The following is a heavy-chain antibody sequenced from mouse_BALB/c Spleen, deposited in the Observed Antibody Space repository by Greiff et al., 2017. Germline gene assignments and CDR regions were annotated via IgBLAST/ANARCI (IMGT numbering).Heavy chain of an antibody. V-gene: IGHV14-1*02. CDR1: GFNIKDYY. CDR2: IDPENGNT. D-gene: IGHD1-1*01. Sequence: VQLQQSGAELVRPGALVKLSCTASGFNIKDYYMHWVKQRPEQGLEWIGWIDPENGNTIYDPKFQGKASITADTSSNTVYLQLSSLTAEDTAVYYCARDYGSSYGRNFDVWGAGTTVTVSS. J-gene: IGHJ1*01. CDR3: ARDYGSSYGRNFDV.